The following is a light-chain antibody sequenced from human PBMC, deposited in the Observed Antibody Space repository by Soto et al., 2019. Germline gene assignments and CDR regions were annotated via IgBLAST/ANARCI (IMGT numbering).Light chain of an antibody. Sequence: DIQMTQSPSTLSASVGDRVTITCRASKNINTWVAWYQQKPGKAPKLLIYGISTLQGGVPSRFSGSESGTDFTLTISSVQPEDSATYYCQQAATFPLTFGGGTEVEIK. CDR3: QQAATFPLT. CDR2: GIS. J-gene: IGKJ4*01. V-gene: IGKV1-12*01. CDR1: KNINTW.